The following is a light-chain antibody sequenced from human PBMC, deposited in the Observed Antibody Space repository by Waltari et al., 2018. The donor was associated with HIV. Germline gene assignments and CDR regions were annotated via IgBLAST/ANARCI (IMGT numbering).Light chain of an antibody. CDR3: AAWDDSLL. J-gene: IGLJ2*01. CDR1: SSNIGSNY. Sequence: QSVLTQPPSASGTPGQRVTISCSGSSSNIGSNYVYWYQHLPGTAPKLLIYRNNQRPSGVPDRSSGSKSGTSAALAISGLRSEDEADYYCAAWDDSLLFGGGTKLTVL. CDR2: RNN. V-gene: IGLV1-47*01.